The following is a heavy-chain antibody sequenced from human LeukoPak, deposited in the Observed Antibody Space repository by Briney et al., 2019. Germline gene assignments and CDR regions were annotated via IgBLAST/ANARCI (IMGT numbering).Heavy chain of an antibody. Sequence: SETLSLTCAVYGGSFSGYYWSWIRQPPGKGLEWIGEINHSGSTNYNPSLKSRVTISVDTSKNQFSLKLSSVTAADTAVYYCARGRGSGSWFDPWGQGTLVTVSP. D-gene: IGHD3-10*01. CDR2: INHSGST. J-gene: IGHJ5*02. CDR3: ARGRGSGSWFDP. CDR1: GGSFSGYY. V-gene: IGHV4-34*01.